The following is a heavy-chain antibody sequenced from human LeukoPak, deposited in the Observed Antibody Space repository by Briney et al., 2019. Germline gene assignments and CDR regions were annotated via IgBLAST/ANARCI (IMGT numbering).Heavy chain of an antibody. Sequence: GGSLRLSCEASGFNFHNFAMHWVRQAPGKGLEWVAVISNDERNKYYTDSVKGRFTISRDNSKSTVYLQMNSLRPEDTAMYYCARPSPPGDGYNPCDYWGPGALVIVSS. J-gene: IGHJ4*02. CDR3: ARPSPPGDGYNPCDY. V-gene: IGHV3-30*04. CDR2: ISNDERNK. D-gene: IGHD5-24*01. CDR1: GFNFHNFA.